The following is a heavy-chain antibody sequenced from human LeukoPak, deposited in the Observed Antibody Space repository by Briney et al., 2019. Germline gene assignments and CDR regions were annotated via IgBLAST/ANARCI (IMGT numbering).Heavy chain of an antibody. CDR3: ARGGIVGSGYYYFDY. D-gene: IGHD3-22*01. V-gene: IGHV3-21*01. J-gene: IGHJ4*02. CDR1: GFTFSSYT. CDR2: ISSNSSYI. Sequence: GGSLRLSCAASGFTFSSYTMNWVRQAPGKGLEWVSSISSNSSYIYYVDSVKGRFTISRDNAKNSLYLQMNSLRAEDTGVYYCARGGIVGSGYYYFDYWGQGTLVTVSS.